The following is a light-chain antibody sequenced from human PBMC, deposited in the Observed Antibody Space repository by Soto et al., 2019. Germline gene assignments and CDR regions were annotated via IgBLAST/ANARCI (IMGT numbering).Light chain of an antibody. CDR1: SSDVGNYNF. CDR2: EVY. J-gene: IGLJ3*02. Sequence: QSVLTQPASVSGSPGQSITISCTGTSSDVGNYNFVSWYQKHPGKAPKFVIYEVYKRPSGISNRFSGSKSGNTASLTISGLQAEDEADYYCCSYAGSTTFVMFGGGTKLTVL. V-gene: IGLV2-23*02. CDR3: CSYAGSTTFVM.